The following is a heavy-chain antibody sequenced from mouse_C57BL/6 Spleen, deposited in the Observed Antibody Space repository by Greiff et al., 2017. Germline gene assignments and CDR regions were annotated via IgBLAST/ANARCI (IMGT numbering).Heavy chain of an antibody. CDR1: GFNIKDYY. Sequence: VQLQQSGAELVRPGASVKLSCTASGFNIKDYYMHWVKQRPEQGLEWIGRIDPEDGDTEYAPKFQGKATMTADTSSNTAYLQLSSRTSEDTAVYYCTDYGSRGGYAMDYWGQGTSVTVSS. J-gene: IGHJ4*01. CDR3: TDYGSRGGYAMDY. CDR2: IDPEDGDT. D-gene: IGHD1-1*01. V-gene: IGHV14-1*01.